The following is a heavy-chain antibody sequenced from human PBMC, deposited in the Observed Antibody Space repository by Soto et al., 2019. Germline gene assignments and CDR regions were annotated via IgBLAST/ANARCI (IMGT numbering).Heavy chain of an antibody. CDR3: AKAASHWTLLDY. V-gene: IGHV3-23*01. Sequence: EVQLLESGGGLVQPGGSLRLSCAASGFTFSNYAMSWVRQPPGKGLEWVSSISGTTNYAYYADSVRGRFTISRDNSDNTLYLQMNSLRVDDTAVFYCAKAASHWTLLDYWGQGALVTVSS. CDR2: ISGTTNYA. J-gene: IGHJ4*02. CDR1: GFTFSNYA. D-gene: IGHD1-1*01.